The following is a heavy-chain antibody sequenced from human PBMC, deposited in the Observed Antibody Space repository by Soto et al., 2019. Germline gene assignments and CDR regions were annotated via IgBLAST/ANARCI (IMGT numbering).Heavy chain of an antibody. CDR3: AKTFYDFWSGYPWYYSGMDV. J-gene: IGHJ6*02. CDR1: GGTFSSYS. Sequence: GASVKVSCKASGGTFSSYSIIWVRQAPGQGLEWMGGIIPIFGTANYAQKFQGRVTITADESTSTAYMELSSLRSEDTAVYYCAKTFYDFWSGYPWYYSGMDVWGQGTTVTVSS. D-gene: IGHD3-3*01. CDR2: IIPIFGTA. V-gene: IGHV1-69*13.